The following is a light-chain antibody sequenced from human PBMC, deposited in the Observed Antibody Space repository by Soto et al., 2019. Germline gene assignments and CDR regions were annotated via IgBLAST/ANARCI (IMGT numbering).Light chain of an antibody. Sequence: DIQMTQSPSSLSASVGDRVTITCRASQSIRYSLNWYQQKPGKAPKVLIYDASTLQSGVPPRFSGSGSGTDFALTISSLQPEDFATYYCHQSAGSLTWTFGQGTKVDIK. CDR3: HQSAGSLTWT. CDR2: DAS. CDR1: QSIRYS. J-gene: IGKJ1*01. V-gene: IGKV1-39*01.